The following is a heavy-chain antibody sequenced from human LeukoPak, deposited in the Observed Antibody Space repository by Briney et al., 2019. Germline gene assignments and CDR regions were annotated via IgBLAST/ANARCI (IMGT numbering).Heavy chain of an antibody. V-gene: IGHV3-7*01. CDR3: ARDHGSGSYYTFDY. D-gene: IGHD3-10*01. J-gene: IGHJ4*02. CDR1: GFTFSSYA. Sequence: GGSLRLSCAASGFTFSSYAMTWVRQAPGKGLEWVANIKQDGSEKYYVDSVKGRFTISRDNAKNSLYLQMNSLRAEDTAVYYCARDHGSGSYYTFDYWGQGTLVTVSS. CDR2: IKQDGSEK.